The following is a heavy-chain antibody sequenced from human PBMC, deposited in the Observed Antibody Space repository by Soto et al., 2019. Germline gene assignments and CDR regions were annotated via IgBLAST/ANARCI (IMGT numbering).Heavy chain of an antibody. CDR2: ISGSGGST. D-gene: IGHD4-17*01. Sequence: EVQLLESGGGLVQPGGSLRLSCAASGFTFSSYAMSWVRQAPGKGLEWVSAISGSGGSTYYADSVKGRFTISRDNSKNTLYLQMNSLRAEDTAVYYCAKEANSGDYAYDAFDIWGQGTMVTVSS. CDR3: AKEANSGDYAYDAFDI. CDR1: GFTFSSYA. V-gene: IGHV3-23*01. J-gene: IGHJ3*02.